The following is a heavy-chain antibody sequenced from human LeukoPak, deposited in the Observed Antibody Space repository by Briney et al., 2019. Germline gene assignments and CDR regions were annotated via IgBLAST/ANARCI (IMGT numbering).Heavy chain of an antibody. D-gene: IGHD3-10*01. Sequence: PGGSLRLSCAASGFTFNTYWMSWVRQAPGKGLEWVANVKQDGSEKYYVDSVKGRFTISRDNAKNSLYLQMNSLRVEDTAVYYCASVRESQVQNAPLDYWGQGTLATVSS. CDR1: GFTFNTYW. CDR3: ASVRESQVQNAPLDY. CDR2: VKQDGSEK. V-gene: IGHV3-7*01. J-gene: IGHJ4*02.